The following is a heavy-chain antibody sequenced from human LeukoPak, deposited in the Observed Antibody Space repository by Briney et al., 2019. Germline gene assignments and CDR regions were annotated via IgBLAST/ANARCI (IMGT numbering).Heavy chain of an antibody. CDR2: ISGSGGKT. J-gene: IGHJ5*02. CDR1: GFTFSSYP. Sequence: GGSLRLSCAASGFTFSSYPMSWVRQAPGKGLEWVSAISGSGGKTYYADSVKGRFTISRDNSKNTLYLQMNSLRGEDTAVYYCAKETVAGGTGTTGFDPWGQGTLVTVSS. V-gene: IGHV3-23*01. D-gene: IGHD1-7*01. CDR3: AKETVAGGTGTTGFDP.